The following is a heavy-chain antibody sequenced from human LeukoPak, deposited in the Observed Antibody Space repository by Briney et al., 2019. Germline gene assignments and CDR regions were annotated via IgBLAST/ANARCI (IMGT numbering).Heavy chain of an antibody. D-gene: IGHD3-10*01. Sequence: GGSLRLSCASSGDRAPSDRMTTGCQAPGKGLEWVANIKQDGSEKYYVDSVKGRFTISRDNAKNSVYLQMNSLRAEDTAVYYCARRHHFGFLDSWGQGTLVTVSS. V-gene: IGHV3-7*02. CDR3: ARRHHFGFLDS. CDR1: GDRAPSDR. J-gene: IGHJ4*02. CDR2: IKQDGSEK.